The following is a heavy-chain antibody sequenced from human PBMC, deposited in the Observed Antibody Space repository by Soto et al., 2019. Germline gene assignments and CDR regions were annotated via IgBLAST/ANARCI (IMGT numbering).Heavy chain of an antibody. CDR2: INTDGSNT. CDR1: GLTFNRYW. V-gene: IGHV3-74*01. CDR3: AREFCSGGNCYTYYFDP. D-gene: IGHD2-15*01. J-gene: IGHJ5*02. Sequence: PGGSLRLSCAASGLTFNRYWMHWVRHAPGKGLVWVSHINTDGSNTNYADSVKGRFTISRDNAKSTLFLQMNSLRDEDTAVYYCAREFCSGGNCYTYYFDPLGQGIPVTVSS.